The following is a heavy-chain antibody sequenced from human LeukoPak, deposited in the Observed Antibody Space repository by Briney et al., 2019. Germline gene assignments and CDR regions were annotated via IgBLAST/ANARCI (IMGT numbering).Heavy chain of an antibody. CDR3: ATSSSSWDYYFDY. J-gene: IGHJ4*02. D-gene: IGHD6-13*01. CDR2: INPNSGGT. CDR1: GYTFTGYY. V-gene: IGHV1-2*02. Sequence: ASVKVSCKASGYTFTGYYMHWVRQAPGQGLEWMGWINPNSGGTNYAQKFQGRVTMTRDTSISTAYMDLSRLRFDDTAVYYCATSSSSWDYYFDYWGQGTLLIVSS.